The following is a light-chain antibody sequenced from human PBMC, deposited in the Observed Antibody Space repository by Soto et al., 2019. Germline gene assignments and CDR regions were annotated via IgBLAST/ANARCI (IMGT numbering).Light chain of an antibody. Sequence: QSALTQPASVSXSXXXSXXXXXXXXXXXVGAYNYVSWYQQHPGKAPKTMIYDVSNRPSGVSNRFSGSKSGNTASLTISGLQAEDEADYYCSSYTTSSSVVFGGGTKLTVL. V-gene: IGLV2-14*01. CDR2: DVS. J-gene: IGLJ2*01. CDR3: SSYTTSSSVV. CDR1: XXXVGAYNY.